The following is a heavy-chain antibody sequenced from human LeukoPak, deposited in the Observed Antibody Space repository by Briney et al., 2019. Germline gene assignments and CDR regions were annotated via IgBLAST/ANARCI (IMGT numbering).Heavy chain of an antibody. CDR3: ARHKYDTALVPVEPNWFDP. CDR1: GGSVSSGSYY. V-gene: IGHV4-61*01. J-gene: IGHJ5*02. Sequence: SETLSLTCTVSGGSVSSGSYYWGWIRQPPGKGLEWIGYIYYSGSTNYNPSLKSRVTISVDASKNQFSLKLSSVTAADTAVYYCARHKYDTALVPVEPNWFDPWGQGTLVTVSS. CDR2: IYYSGST. D-gene: IGHD2-2*01.